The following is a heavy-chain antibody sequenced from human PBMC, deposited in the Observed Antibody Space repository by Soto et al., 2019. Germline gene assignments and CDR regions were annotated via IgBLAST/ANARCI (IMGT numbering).Heavy chain of an antibody. CDR3: ARHRRYDILTGYSGGFDP. Sequence: GEALKLSCKGSGDSFTIYWIGWVRQMPGKGLEWMGIIYPGDSKSRYSPSFQGQVTISADMSISTAYLQWSSLKASDTAMYYCARHRRYDILTGYSGGFDPWGQGALVTVSS. CDR2: IYPGDSKS. CDR1: GDSFTIYW. V-gene: IGHV5-51*01. J-gene: IGHJ5*02. D-gene: IGHD3-9*01.